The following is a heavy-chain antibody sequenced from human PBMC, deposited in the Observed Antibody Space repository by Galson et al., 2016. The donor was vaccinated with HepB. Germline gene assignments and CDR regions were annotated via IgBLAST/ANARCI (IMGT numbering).Heavy chain of an antibody. Sequence: SVKVSCKASGYPFKTYGISWVRQAPGQGLEWMGWISPYSGNTKYAQNFQGRVTMTTDTSTSTAYMELRSLRSDDTAVYYCARKDGEAAQNHYYHYYGMDVWGRGTTVSVSS. CDR3: ARKDGEAAQNHYYHYYGMDV. CDR2: ISPYSGNT. J-gene: IGHJ6*02. D-gene: IGHD6-6*01. CDR1: GYPFKTYG. V-gene: IGHV1-18*01.